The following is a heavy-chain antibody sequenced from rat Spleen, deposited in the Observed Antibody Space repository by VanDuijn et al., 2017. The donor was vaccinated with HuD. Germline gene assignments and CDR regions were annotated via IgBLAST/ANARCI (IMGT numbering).Heavy chain of an antibody. J-gene: IGHJ2*01. CDR2: ISPSGVST. CDR3: ARDGLTLDY. V-gene: IGHV5-31*01. CDR1: GFTFNNYW. Sequence: EVQLVESGGGLVQPGRSLKLSCVASGFTFNNYWMTWIRQAPGKGLEWVASISPSGVSTYYRDSVKGRFTISRDNAKSTLYLQMDSLRSEDTATYYCARDGLTLDYWGQGVMVTVSS. D-gene: IGHD2-5*01.